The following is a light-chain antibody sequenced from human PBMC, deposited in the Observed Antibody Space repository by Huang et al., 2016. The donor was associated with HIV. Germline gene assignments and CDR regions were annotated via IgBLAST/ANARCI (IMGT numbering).Light chain of an antibody. J-gene: IGKJ2*01. CDR2: GAS. CDR1: QRVSSNY. V-gene: IGKV3-20*01. Sequence: EIVLTQSPGTLSLSPGDRATLSCRASQRVSSNYLAWYQQKPGQAPRLLIYGASSRATGIPDRFSGSGSGTEFIFTISRVEPEDSSVFYCQQYGSSPTTFGQGTKLEI. CDR3: QQYGSSPTT.